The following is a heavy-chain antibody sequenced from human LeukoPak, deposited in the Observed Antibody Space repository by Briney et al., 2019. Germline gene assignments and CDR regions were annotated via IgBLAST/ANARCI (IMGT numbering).Heavy chain of an antibody. Sequence: GGSLRLSCATSGFTFSDYAMSWVRQAPGKGLEWVSTISNSGGNTHYADSVMGRFTISRDNSKNTLYLQMNSLRAEDTAVYYCAKEKHIVVVTASFDYWGQGTLVTVSS. J-gene: IGHJ4*02. V-gene: IGHV3-23*01. CDR2: ISNSGGNT. CDR3: AKEKHIVVVTASFDY. D-gene: IGHD2-21*02. CDR1: GFTFSDYA.